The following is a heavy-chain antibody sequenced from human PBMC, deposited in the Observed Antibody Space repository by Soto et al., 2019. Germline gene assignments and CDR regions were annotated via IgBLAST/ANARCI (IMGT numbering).Heavy chain of an antibody. Sequence: SETLSLTCAVYGGSFSGYYWSWIRQPPGKGLEWIGEINHSGSTNYNPSLKSRVTISVDTSKNQFSLKLSSVTAADTAVYYCARGLSGDPDAFDIWGQGTMVTVSS. V-gene: IGHV4-34*01. CDR3: ARGLSGDPDAFDI. CDR1: GGSFSGYY. D-gene: IGHD2-21*02. J-gene: IGHJ3*02. CDR2: INHSGST.